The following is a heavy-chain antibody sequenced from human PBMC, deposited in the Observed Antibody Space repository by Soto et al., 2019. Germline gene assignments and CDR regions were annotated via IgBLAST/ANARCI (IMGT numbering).Heavy chain of an antibody. J-gene: IGHJ4*02. V-gene: IGHV4-59*01. CDR1: GGSISGSY. CDR2: VYYTGST. D-gene: IGHD6-19*01. Sequence: PSETLSLTCSVSGGSISGSYWSWIRQSPGKGLEWLGYVYYTGSTNYSPSLRSRVSISVDTTKNEFSLRLSSVIAADTAVYFCARSVAVPGAHIEYWGQGNQVTVAS. CDR3: ARSVAVPGAHIEY.